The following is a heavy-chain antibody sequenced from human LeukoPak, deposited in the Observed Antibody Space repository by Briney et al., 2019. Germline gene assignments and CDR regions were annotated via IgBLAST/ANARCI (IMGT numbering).Heavy chain of an antibody. V-gene: IGHV5-51*01. Sequence: GESLKISCKGSGYRFTSYWIGWVRQMPGKGLEWMGIIYPGDSDTRYSPSFQGQVTISADKSISTAYLQWSSLKASDTAMYYCARGSYYDFWSGYYPDAFDIWGQGTMVTVSS. CDR1: GYRFTSYW. CDR2: IYPGDSDT. D-gene: IGHD3-3*01. CDR3: ARGSYYDFWSGYYPDAFDI. J-gene: IGHJ3*02.